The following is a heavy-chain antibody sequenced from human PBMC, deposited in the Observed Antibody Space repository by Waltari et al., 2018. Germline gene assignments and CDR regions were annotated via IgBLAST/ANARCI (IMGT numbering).Heavy chain of an antibody. D-gene: IGHD4-17*01. Sequence: EVQLVESGGGLVQPGGSLRLSCAVSGITFTNYAVTWVRQAPGKGLEWASSITSGGRTRYAESVKGRFTISRDNSKNTVYLQMNSLRADDTAVYYSGKDPNGDYVGAFDIWGQGTMVTVSS. V-gene: IGHV3-23*04. CDR2: ITSGGRT. J-gene: IGHJ3*02. CDR1: GITFTNYA. CDR3: GKDPNGDYVGAFDI.